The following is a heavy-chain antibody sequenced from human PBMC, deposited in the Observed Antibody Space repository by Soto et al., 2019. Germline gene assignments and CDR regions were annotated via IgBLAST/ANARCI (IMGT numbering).Heavy chain of an antibody. CDR1: GNSFTKYW. J-gene: IGHJ3*02. CDR2: IDPSDSYT. V-gene: IGHV5-10-1*01. Sequence: GESLKISCKDSGNSFTKYWISWVRQMPGKGLEWMGRIDPSDSYTNYSPSFQGHVTISADKSITTGYLQWSSLKASDTAMYYWARRSVDDAFDIWGQGTMVTVSS. CDR3: ARRSVDDAFDI. D-gene: IGHD6-19*01.